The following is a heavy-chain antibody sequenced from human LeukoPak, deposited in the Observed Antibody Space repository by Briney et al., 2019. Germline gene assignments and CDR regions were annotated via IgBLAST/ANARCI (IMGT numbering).Heavy chain of an antibody. J-gene: IGHJ4*02. CDR1: GFTFDDYA. V-gene: IGHV3-9*01. CDR3: AKEPIPSIAVAGIVY. Sequence: GGSLRLSCAASGFTFDDYAMHWARQAPGKGLGWVSGISWNSGSIGYADSVKGRFTISRDNAKNSLYLQMNSLRAEDTALYYCAKEPIPSIAVAGIVYWGQGTLVTVSS. D-gene: IGHD6-19*01. CDR2: ISWNSGSI.